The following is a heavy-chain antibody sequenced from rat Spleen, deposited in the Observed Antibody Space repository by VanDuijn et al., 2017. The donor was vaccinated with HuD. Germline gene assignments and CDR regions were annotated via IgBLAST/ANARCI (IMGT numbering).Heavy chain of an antibody. CDR2: ITNSGGTT. CDR3: TTLGSY. CDR1: GFTFSNYG. J-gene: IGHJ2*01. Sequence: EVQLVESGGGLVQPGRSLKLSCAASGFTFSNYGMAWVRQAPTKGLEWVTSITNSGGTTYYRDSVKGRFTISRDNAKSTLYLQMDSLRSEDTATYYFTTLGSYWGQGVMVTVSS. D-gene: IGHD5-1*01. V-gene: IGHV5S13*01.